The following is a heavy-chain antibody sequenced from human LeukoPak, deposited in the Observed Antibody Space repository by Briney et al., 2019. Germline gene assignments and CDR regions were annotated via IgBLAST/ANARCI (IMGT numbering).Heavy chain of an antibody. D-gene: IGHD6-25*01. Sequence: SETLSLTCTVSGGSISSSDYYWGWIRQPPGRRLEWIGTIYYSGSTSYNPSLKGRVTMSVDTSKNQFSLKLNSVTAADTAVYYCARHHRSGYYEVDYWGQGTLVTVSS. J-gene: IGHJ4*02. CDR3: ARHHRSGYYEVDY. CDR1: GGSISSSDYY. CDR2: IYYSGST. V-gene: IGHV4-39*01.